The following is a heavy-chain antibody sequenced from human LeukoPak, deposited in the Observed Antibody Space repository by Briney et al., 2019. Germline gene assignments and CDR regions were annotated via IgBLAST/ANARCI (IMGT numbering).Heavy chain of an antibody. Sequence: GGSLRLSCAASGFTFSSYWVSWVRQAPGKGLEWVANIKQDGSEKYYVDSVKGRFTISSDNAKNSLYLQMNSLRAEDTAVYYCARGLSYCSGGSCYSYYFDYWGQGALVTVSS. CDR2: IKQDGSEK. J-gene: IGHJ4*02. CDR3: ARGLSYCSGGSCYSYYFDY. V-gene: IGHV3-7*01. CDR1: GFTFSSYW. D-gene: IGHD2-15*01.